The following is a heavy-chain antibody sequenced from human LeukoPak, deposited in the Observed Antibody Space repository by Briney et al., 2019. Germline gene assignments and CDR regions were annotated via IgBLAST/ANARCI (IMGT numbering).Heavy chain of an antibody. CDR1: GFIFSSYW. D-gene: IGHD3-22*01. J-gene: IGHJ4*02. V-gene: IGHV3-7*04. CDR2: IKQDGSEK. CDR3: ARSYDSTPFDY. Sequence: PGGSLRLSCPASGFIFSSYWMSWVRQAPGRGLEWVANIKQDGSEKYYVDSVQGRFTISRDNAKNSLYLQMNSLRAEDTAVYYCARSYDSTPFDYWGQGTLVTVSS.